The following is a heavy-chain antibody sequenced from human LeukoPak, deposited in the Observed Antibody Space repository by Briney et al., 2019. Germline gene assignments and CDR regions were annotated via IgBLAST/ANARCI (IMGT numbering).Heavy chain of an antibody. CDR2: IYYSGGT. CDR1: GGSISNYY. V-gene: IGHV4-59*01. J-gene: IGHJ4*02. CDR3: ARSRYGYPLDY. D-gene: IGHD5-24*01. Sequence: PSETLSLTCTVSGGSISNYYWSWIRQPPGKGLEWIGYIYYSGGTNYNPSLKSRVTISVDTSKNQFSLKLSSVTAADTAVYYCARSRYGYPLDYWGQGTLVTVSS.